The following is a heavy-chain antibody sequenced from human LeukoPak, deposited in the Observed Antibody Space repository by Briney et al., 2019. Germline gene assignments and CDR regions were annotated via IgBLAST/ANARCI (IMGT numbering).Heavy chain of an antibody. V-gene: IGHV3-30*04. D-gene: IGHD5-12*01. CDR2: LSNDGSNK. J-gene: IGHJ4*02. CDR1: GFPFSSFS. Sequence: GSLKLSFAASGFPFSSFSVHWVRPAPGKGLEWVAVLSNDGSNKYYADSVKGRFTISRDNSKNTLYLQMNSLRAEDTAVYYCARDSPFYSGYDYFDYWGQGTLVTVSS. CDR3: ARDSPFYSGYDYFDY.